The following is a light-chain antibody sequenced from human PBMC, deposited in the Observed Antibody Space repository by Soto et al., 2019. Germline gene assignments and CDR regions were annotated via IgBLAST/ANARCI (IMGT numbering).Light chain of an antibody. CDR3: AGWDDSLNGPV. J-gene: IGLJ3*02. CDR2: SNN. V-gene: IGLV1-44*01. Sequence: QSVVTQPPSASGTPGQRVTISCSGSTSNIGSNTVNWYQQLPGTAPKLLIYSNNQRPSGVPDRFSGSKSGTSASLAISGLQSEDEADYYCAGWDDSLNGPVFGGGTQLTVL. CDR1: TSNIGSNT.